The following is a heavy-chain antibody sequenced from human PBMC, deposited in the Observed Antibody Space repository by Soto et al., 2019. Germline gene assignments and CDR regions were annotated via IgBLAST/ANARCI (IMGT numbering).Heavy chain of an antibody. CDR3: ARDHCSCGSCYSESWFHP. D-gene: IGHD2-15*01. Sequence: SETLSLTCIVSGGSISNYYWSWIRQPPGKGLEWIGYIYYSGSTNYNPSLKSRVTISVDTSKNQFSLKLSSVTAADTAVYYCARDHCSCGSCYSESWFHPWGLGTLVTVSS. V-gene: IGHV4-59*01. CDR1: GGSISNYY. CDR2: IYYSGST. J-gene: IGHJ5*02.